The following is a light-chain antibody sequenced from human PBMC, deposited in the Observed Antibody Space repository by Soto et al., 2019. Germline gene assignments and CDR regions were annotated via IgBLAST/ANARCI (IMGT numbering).Light chain of an antibody. CDR1: QSISTY. Sequence: DIQMTQFPSTLSASVGDRITITCRASQSISTYLNWYQQKPGEAPTLLVYDSSTLQSGVPSRFSGSGFGAEFTLTVSSLQPEDFATYYCQQSYSNPTWTFGQGTKVDIK. CDR3: QQSYSNPTWT. CDR2: DSS. V-gene: IGKV1-39*01. J-gene: IGKJ1*01.